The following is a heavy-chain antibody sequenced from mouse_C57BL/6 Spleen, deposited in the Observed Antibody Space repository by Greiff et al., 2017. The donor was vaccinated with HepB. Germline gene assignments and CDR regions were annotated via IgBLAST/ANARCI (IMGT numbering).Heavy chain of an antibody. Sequence: EVQLQQSGTVLARPGASVKMSCKTSGYTFTSYWMHWVKQRPGQGLEWIGAIYPGNSDTSYNQKFKGKAKLTAVTSASTAYMELSSLTNEDSAVYYCTRSLTGDWYFDVWGTGTTVTVSS. D-gene: IGHD4-1*01. CDR1: GYTFTSYW. CDR3: TRSLTGDWYFDV. V-gene: IGHV1-5*01. CDR2: IYPGNSDT. J-gene: IGHJ1*03.